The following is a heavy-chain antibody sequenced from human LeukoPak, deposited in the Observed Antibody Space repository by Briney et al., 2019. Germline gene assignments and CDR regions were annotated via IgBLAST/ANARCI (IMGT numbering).Heavy chain of an antibody. Sequence: GGSLRLSCAASGFTFSSYSMNWARQAPGKGLEWVSSISSSSSYIYYADSVKGRFTISRDNAKNSLYLQMNSLRAEDTAVYYCARDRLSVVVVAAPDSFDYWGQGTLVTVSS. V-gene: IGHV3-21*01. CDR3: ARDRLSVVVVAAPDSFDY. D-gene: IGHD2-15*01. CDR2: ISSSSSYI. J-gene: IGHJ4*02. CDR1: GFTFSSYS.